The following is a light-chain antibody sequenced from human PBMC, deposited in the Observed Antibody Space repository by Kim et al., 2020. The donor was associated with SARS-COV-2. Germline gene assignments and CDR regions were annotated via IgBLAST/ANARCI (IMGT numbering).Light chain of an antibody. CDR1: RRVGTY. CDR3: QQANTLPPT. V-gene: IGKV1-12*01. Sequence: ASVGDRVTISCRASRRVGTYLIWYQQSPGKVPKLLIHDASHLQGGVPSRFSGSGSVTDFTLTINNLQPEDSAVYYCQQANTLPPTFGGGTKVEIK. J-gene: IGKJ4*01. CDR2: DAS.